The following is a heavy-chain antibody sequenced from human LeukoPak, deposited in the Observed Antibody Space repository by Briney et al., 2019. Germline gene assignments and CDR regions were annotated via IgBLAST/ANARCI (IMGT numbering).Heavy chain of an antibody. CDR1: GFTFSTYG. J-gene: IGHJ6*04. D-gene: IGHD2-15*01. Sequence: GGSLRLSCVTSGFTFSTYGMTWVRQTPGKGLEWVSSTSDTGGHTYYADSVKGRFTISRDNSRNTLYLQMNSLRAEDTAAYYCAKPYRNCSGGSCYSTFLDVWGKGTTVTVSS. CDR2: TSDTGGHT. CDR3: AKPYRNCSGGSCYSTFLDV. V-gene: IGHV3-23*01.